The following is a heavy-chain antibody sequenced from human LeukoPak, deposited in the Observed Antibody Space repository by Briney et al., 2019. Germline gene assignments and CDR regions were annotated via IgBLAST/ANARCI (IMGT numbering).Heavy chain of an antibody. J-gene: IGHJ4*02. CDR2: ISASGGST. Sequence: PGGSLRLSCAASGFTFSSSAMSWVRQVPGKGLEWVSGISASGGSTYYADSVRGRFTISRDNSKNTLYVQMNSLRDEDTAVYYCAKGGSYPTYALDYWGQGTLVTVSS. D-gene: IGHD1-26*01. CDR3: AKGGSYPTYALDY. CDR1: GFTFSSSA. V-gene: IGHV3-23*01.